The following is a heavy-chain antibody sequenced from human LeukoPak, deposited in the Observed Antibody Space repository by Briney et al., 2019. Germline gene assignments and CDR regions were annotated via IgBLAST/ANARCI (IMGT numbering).Heavy chain of an antibody. CDR2: ISWNSGSI. CDR3: ARSPIAARPLNY. CDR1: GFTFDDYA. Sequence: SGRSLRLSCAASGFTFDDYAMHWVRQAPGKGLEWVSGISWNSGSIGYADSVKGRFTISRDNAKNSLYLQMNSLRAEDTAVYYCARSPIAARPLNYWGQGTLVTVSS. V-gene: IGHV3-9*01. J-gene: IGHJ4*02. D-gene: IGHD6-6*01.